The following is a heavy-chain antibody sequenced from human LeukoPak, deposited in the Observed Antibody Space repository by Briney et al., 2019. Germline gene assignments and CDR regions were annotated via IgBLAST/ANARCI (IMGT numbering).Heavy chain of an antibody. CDR2: ISYDGANT. CDR1: GFTFNTYT. J-gene: IGHJ4*02. CDR3: TRDPNALDY. Sequence: GRSLRLSCAASGFTFNTYTMHWVRQAPGKGLEWLALISYDGANTYYADSVRGRFTISRGNAKNSLYLQMDSLRDEDTAVYYCTRDPNALDYWGQGTLVTVSS. V-gene: IGHV3-30*04.